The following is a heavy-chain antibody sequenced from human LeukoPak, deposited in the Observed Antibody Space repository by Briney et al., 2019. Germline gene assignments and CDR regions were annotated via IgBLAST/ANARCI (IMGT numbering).Heavy chain of an antibody. J-gene: IGHJ4*02. Sequence: EASVKVSCKTSGYTFTYYVISWVRQAPGQGLEWMGWINAYNGNTNDAQKFQGRVTMTTDTSTSTAYMELRSLRSDDTAVYYCARGEKPYDYWGQETLVSVSS. D-gene: IGHD1-26*01. V-gene: IGHV1-18*01. CDR1: GYTFTYYV. CDR3: ARGEKPYDY. CDR2: INAYNGNT.